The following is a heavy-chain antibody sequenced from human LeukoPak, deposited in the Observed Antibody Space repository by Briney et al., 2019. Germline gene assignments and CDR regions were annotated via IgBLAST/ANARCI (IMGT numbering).Heavy chain of an antibody. Sequence: GESLKISCKGSGYSFTSYWIGWVRQMPGKGLEWMGIIYPGDSDTRYSPSFQGQVTISADKSISTAYLQWSSLKASDTAMYYCARHDPDYGDYRGAFDIWGQGTMVTVSS. CDR2: IYPGDSDT. D-gene: IGHD4-17*01. CDR1: GYSFTSYW. CDR3: ARHDPDYGDYRGAFDI. J-gene: IGHJ3*02. V-gene: IGHV5-51*01.